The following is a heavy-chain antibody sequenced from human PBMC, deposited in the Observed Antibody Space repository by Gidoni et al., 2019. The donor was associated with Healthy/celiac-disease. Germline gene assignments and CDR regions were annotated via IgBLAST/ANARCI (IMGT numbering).Heavy chain of an antibody. CDR3: ARVPDTAIWSLDY. CDR1: GGSVSSGSYY. Sequence: QVQLQESGPGLVKPSETLSLTCTVSGGSVSSGSYYWSWIRQPPGKGLEWIGYIYYSGSTNYNPSLKSRVTISVDTSKNQFSLKLSSVTAADTAVYYCARVPDTAIWSLDYWGQGTLVTVSS. CDR2: IYYSGST. D-gene: IGHD5-18*01. J-gene: IGHJ4*02. V-gene: IGHV4-61*01.